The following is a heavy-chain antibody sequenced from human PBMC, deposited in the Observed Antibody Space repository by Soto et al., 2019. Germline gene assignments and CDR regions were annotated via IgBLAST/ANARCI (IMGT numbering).Heavy chain of an antibody. CDR1: GGSISSSNW. CDR3: ARDRVVVVPAAKVYGMDV. Sequence: SETLSLTCAVSGGSISSSNWWSWVRQPPGKGLGWIGEIYHSGSTNYNPSLKSRVTISVDKSKNQFSLKLSSVTAADTAVYYCARDRVVVVPAAKVYGMDVWGQGTTVTVSS. J-gene: IGHJ6*02. D-gene: IGHD2-2*01. V-gene: IGHV4-4*02. CDR2: IYHSGST.